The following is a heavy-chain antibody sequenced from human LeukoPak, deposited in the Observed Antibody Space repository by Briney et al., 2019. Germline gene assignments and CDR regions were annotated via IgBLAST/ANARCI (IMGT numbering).Heavy chain of an antibody. V-gene: IGHV3-7*03. Sequence: GGSLRLSCAASGFTFSSYWMSWVRQAPGKGLEWVANIKQDGSEKYYVDSVKGRFTISRDNAKNSLYLQMNSLRAEDTAVYYCARDPVGLWSGSYHYFDYWGQGTLVTVSS. CDR1: GFTFSSYW. D-gene: IGHD1-26*01. J-gene: IGHJ4*02. CDR2: IKQDGSEK. CDR3: ARDPVGLWSGSYHYFDY.